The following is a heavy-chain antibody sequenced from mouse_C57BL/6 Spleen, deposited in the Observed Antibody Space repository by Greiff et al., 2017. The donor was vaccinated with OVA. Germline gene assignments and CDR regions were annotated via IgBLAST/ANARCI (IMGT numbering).Heavy chain of an antibody. Sequence: EVKLMESGGGLVKPGGSLKLSCAASGFTFSDYGMHWVRQAPEKGLEWVAYISSGSSTIYYADTVKGRFTISRDNAKNTLFLQMTSLRSEDTAMYYCAISTMVTPFAYWGQGTLVTVSA. CDR3: AISTMVTPFAY. D-gene: IGHD2-2*01. V-gene: IGHV5-17*01. CDR1: GFTFSDYG. CDR2: ISSGSSTI. J-gene: IGHJ3*01.